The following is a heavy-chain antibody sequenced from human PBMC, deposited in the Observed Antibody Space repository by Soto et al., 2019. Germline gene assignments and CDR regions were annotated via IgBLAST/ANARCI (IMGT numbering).Heavy chain of an antibody. Sequence: ASVKVSWKASGSTFTSYDINWVRQATGQGLEWMGWMNPNSGNTGYAQKFQGRVTMTRNTSISTAYMELSSLRSEDTAVYYCARDLYDFWSNYFDYWGQGTLVTVSS. V-gene: IGHV1-8*01. CDR1: GSTFTSYD. D-gene: IGHD3-3*01. J-gene: IGHJ4*02. CDR3: ARDLYDFWSNYFDY. CDR2: MNPNSGNT.